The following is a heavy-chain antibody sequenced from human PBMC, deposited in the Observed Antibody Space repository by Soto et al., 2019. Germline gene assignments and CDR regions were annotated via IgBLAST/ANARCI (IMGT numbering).Heavy chain of an antibody. CDR3: ARHVGAIFGVVIINYYGLDV. CDR2: IYYSGST. Sequence: ASETLSLTCTVSGASISSNDYYWGWIRQPPGKGLEWIGSIYYSGSTYYNPSLKSRVTISVDTSKNQLSLTLNSVTAADTAVYFCARHVGAIFGVVIINYYGLDVWGQGTTVTVSS. CDR1: GASISSNDYY. J-gene: IGHJ6*02. V-gene: IGHV4-39*01. D-gene: IGHD3-3*01.